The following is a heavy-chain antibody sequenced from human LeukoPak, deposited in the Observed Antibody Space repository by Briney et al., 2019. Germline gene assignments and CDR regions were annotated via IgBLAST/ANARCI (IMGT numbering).Heavy chain of an antibody. CDR3: ARARDIVLMVF. CDR1: GYTFTSYA. J-gene: IGHJ4*02. Sequence: GASVKVSCKASGYTFTSYAMHWVRQAPGQRLEWMGWINAGNGNTKYSQEFQGRVTITRDTSASTAYMELSSLRSDDTAVYYCARARDIVLMVFWGQGTLVTVSS. V-gene: IGHV1-3*01. CDR2: INAGNGNT. D-gene: IGHD2-8*01.